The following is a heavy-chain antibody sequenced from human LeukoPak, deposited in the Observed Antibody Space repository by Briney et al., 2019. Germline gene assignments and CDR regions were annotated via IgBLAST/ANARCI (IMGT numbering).Heavy chain of an antibody. CDR3: ARDPGSTRGFDP. CDR2: IYYSGST. Sequence: SETLSLTCTVSGGSISSYYWSRIRQPPGKGLEWIGYIYYSGSTNYNPSLKSRVTISVDTSKNQFSPKLSSVTAADTAVYYCARDPGSTRGFDPWGQGTLVTVSS. CDR1: GGSISSYY. J-gene: IGHJ5*02. V-gene: IGHV4-59*01. D-gene: IGHD2-2*01.